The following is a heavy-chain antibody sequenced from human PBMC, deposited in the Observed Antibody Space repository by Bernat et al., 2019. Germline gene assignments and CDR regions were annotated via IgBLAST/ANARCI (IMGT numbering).Heavy chain of an antibody. CDR3: ARLAAAGTKTDY. V-gene: IGHV4-34*01. CDR1: GGSFSGYY. D-gene: IGHD6-13*01. CDR2: INHSGST. Sequence: QVQLQQWGAGLLKPSETLSLTCAVYGGSFSGYYWSWIPQPPGKGLEWIGEINHSGSTNYNPSLKSRVTISVDTSKNQFSLKLSSVTAADTAVYYCARLAAAGTKTDYWGQGTLVTVSS. J-gene: IGHJ4*02.